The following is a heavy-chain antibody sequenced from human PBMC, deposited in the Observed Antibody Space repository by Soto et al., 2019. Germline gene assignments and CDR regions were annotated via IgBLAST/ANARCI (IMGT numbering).Heavy chain of an antibody. CDR3: ARVGSSWSGWGYYYYGMDV. CDR2: IYYSGST. D-gene: IGHD6-13*01. CDR1: GGSISSGDYY. J-gene: IGHJ6*02. V-gene: IGHV4-30-4*08. Sequence: SETLSLTCTVSGGSISSGDYYWSWIRQPPGKGLEWIGYIYYSGSTYNNPSLKSRVTISVDTSKNPFSLKLSSVTAADTAVYYCARVGSSWSGWGYYYYGMDVWGQGTTVTVSS.